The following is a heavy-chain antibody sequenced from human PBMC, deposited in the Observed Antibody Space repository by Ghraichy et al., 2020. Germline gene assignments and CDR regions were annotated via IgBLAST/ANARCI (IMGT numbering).Heavy chain of an antibody. D-gene: IGHD3-22*01. CDR2: MNPKSGNT. CDR1: GYTFTSYD. Sequence: ASAKVSCKTSGYTFTSYDINWVRQATGQGLEWMGWMNPKSGNTGYAQKFQGRVAMARNTSISAAYMELSSLRYEDTAVYFCASGFFDSSAYYSQALGYWGQGSLVTVSS. J-gene: IGHJ4*02. CDR3: ASGFFDSSAYYSQALGY. V-gene: IGHV1-8*01.